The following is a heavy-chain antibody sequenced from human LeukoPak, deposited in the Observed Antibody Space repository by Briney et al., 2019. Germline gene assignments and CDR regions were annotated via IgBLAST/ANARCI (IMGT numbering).Heavy chain of an antibody. CDR1: GYTFTSYA. J-gene: IGHJ5*02. CDR3: ARDSIAAATNWFDP. V-gene: IGHV1-3*01. CDR2: INAGNGNT. D-gene: IGHD6-13*01. Sequence: GASVKVSCKASGYTFTSYALHWVRQAPGQRLEWMGWINAGNGNTKYSQKFQDRVTLTRHTSASTAYMELSSLRSEDTAVYYCARDSIAAATNWFDPWGQGTLVTVSS.